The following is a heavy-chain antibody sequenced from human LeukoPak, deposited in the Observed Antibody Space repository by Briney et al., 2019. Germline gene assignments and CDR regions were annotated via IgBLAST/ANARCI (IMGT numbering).Heavy chain of an antibody. D-gene: IGHD3-9*01. J-gene: IGHJ4*02. Sequence: RASETLSLTCTVSGYSISSGYYWGWIRQPPGKGLEWIGSIYESGSTYYNPSLKSRVTISVDTSKNQFSLKLSSVTAADTAVYYCARGEFDGGVYFDYWGQGTLVTVSS. CDR3: ARGEFDGGVYFDY. CDR1: GYSISSGYY. V-gene: IGHV4-38-2*02. CDR2: IYESGST.